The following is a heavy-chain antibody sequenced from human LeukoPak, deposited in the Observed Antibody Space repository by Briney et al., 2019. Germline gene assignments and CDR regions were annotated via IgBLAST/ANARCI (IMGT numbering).Heavy chain of an antibody. V-gene: IGHV3-21*01. CDR3: ARDRIDCSSTSCSPHFDY. CDR1: GFTFSSYS. J-gene: IGHJ4*02. CDR2: ISSSSYI. Sequence: PGGSLRLSCAASGFTFSSYSMNWVRQAPGKGLEWVSSISSSSYIYYADSVKGRFTISRDNAKNSLYLQMNSLRAEDTAVYYCARDRIDCSSTSCSPHFDYWGQGTLVTVSS. D-gene: IGHD2-2*01.